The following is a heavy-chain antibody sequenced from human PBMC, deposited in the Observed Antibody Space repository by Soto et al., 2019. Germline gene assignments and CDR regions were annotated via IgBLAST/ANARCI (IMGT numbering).Heavy chain of an antibody. J-gene: IGHJ6*02. CDR3: ARVGSSWYLGMDV. CDR1: GGSISSYY. Sequence: SETLSLTCTVSGGSISSYYWSWIRQPPGMGLEWIGYIYYTGSTNYNPSLKSRVTISVDTSKNQFSLKLSSVTAADTAVYYCARVGSSWYLGMDVWGQGTTVTVSS. D-gene: IGHD6-13*01. V-gene: IGHV4-59*01. CDR2: IYYTGST.